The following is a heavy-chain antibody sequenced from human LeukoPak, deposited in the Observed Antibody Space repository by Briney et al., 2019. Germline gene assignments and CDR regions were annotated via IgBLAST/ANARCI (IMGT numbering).Heavy chain of an antibody. D-gene: IGHD3-22*01. Sequence: GGSLRLSCAASGFTFSSYAMSWVRQAPGKGLEWVSGISGSGDNTYYADTVKGRFTISRDNSKNTLYVQVNSLGTEDTAAYYCAKGSYYDSSGSFYFDYWGQGTLVTVSP. CDR2: ISGSGDNT. J-gene: IGHJ4*02. V-gene: IGHV3-23*01. CDR1: GFTFSSYA. CDR3: AKGSYYDSSGSFYFDY.